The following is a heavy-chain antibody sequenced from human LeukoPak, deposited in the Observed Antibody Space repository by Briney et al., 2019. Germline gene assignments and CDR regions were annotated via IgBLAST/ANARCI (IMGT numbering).Heavy chain of an antibody. CDR1: GGSISSYY. CDR3: ARVLGSGWTDAFDI. D-gene: IGHD3-10*01. CDR2: IYYSGST. J-gene: IGHJ3*02. Sequence: PSETLSLTCTVSGGSISSYYWSWIRQPPGKGLEWIGYIYYSGSTNYNPSLKSRVTISVDTSKNQFSLKLSSVTAADTAVYYCARVLGSGWTDAFDIWGQGTMVTVSS. V-gene: IGHV4-59*01.